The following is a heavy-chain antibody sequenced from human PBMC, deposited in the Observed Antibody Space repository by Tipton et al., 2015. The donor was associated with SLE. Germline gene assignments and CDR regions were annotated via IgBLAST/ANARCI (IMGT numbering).Heavy chain of an antibody. D-gene: IGHD1-26*01. CDR1: GYTFTSYA. CDR2: INAGNGNT. CDR3: ARDSMDSGSYDY. V-gene: IGHV1-3*01. Sequence: QVQLVQSGAEGKKPGASVKVSCKASGYTFTSYAMHWVRQDPGQRLEWMGWINAGNGNTKYSQKFQGRVTITRDTSASTAYMELSSLRSEDTAVYYCARDSMDSGSYDYWGQGTLVTVSS. J-gene: IGHJ4*02.